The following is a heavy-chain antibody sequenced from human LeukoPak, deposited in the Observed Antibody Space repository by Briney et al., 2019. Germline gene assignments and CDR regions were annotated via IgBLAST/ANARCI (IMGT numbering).Heavy chain of an antibody. CDR1: GGSISSSSYY. D-gene: IGHD3-10*01. J-gene: IGHJ6*03. CDR3: ARVPAGYGSGSYSRPGGYYYYMDV. V-gene: IGHV4-39*07. CDR2: LYYTGST. Sequence: LETLSLTCTVSGGSISSSSYYWGWIRQPPGMGLEWIGSLYYTGSTYYNPSLKSRVTISVDTSKNQFSLKVNSVTAADTALYYCARVPAGYGSGSYSRPGGYYYYMDVWGKGTTVTISS.